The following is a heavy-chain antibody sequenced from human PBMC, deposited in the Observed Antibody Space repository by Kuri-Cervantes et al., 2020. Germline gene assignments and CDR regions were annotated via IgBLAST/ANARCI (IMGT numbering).Heavy chain of an antibody. CDR2: ISSNNTYI. CDR3: ARGLLVVYAIDH. V-gene: IGHV3-21*01. J-gene: IGHJ4*02. Sequence: GESLKISCAASGFIFSSYTINWVRQAPGKGLEWVSSISSNNTYIYYADSLKGRFTISRDNAKKSLYLQMNRLRAEDTAVYYCARGLLVVYAIDHWGQGTLVTVSS. D-gene: IGHD2-8*02. CDR1: GFIFSSYT.